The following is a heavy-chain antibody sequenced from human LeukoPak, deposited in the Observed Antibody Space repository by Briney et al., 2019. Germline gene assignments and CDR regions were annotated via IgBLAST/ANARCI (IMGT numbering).Heavy chain of an antibody. CDR1: GYSFTSYW. Sequence: GESLKISCKGSGYSFTSYWIGWVRQMPGKGLEWMGIIYPGDSDTRYSPSFQGQVTISADKSISTAYLQWSSLKASDTAMYYCARHEVAAMVTGGFSYWGQGTLVTVSS. J-gene: IGHJ4*02. V-gene: IGHV5-51*01. CDR3: ARHEVAAMVTGGFSY. D-gene: IGHD5-18*01. CDR2: IYPGDSDT.